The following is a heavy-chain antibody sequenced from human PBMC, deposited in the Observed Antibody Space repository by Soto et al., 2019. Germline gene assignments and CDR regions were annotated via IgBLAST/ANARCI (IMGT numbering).Heavy chain of an antibody. CDR1: GFTFSDYY. D-gene: IGHD2-21*01. CDR3: ARGHSIFYGMDV. CDR2: ISSSGTTI. V-gene: IGHV3-11*01. J-gene: IGHJ6*02. Sequence: QVQLVESGGGLVKPGGSLRLSCAASGFTFSDYYMNWIRQAPGKGLEWVSYISSSGTTIYYADSVKGRFTISRENAKNSLFLQMNSLRAEDTALYYCARGHSIFYGMDVWGQGTTVTVSS.